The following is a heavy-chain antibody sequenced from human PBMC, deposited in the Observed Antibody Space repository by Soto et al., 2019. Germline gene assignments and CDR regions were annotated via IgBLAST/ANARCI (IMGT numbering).Heavy chain of an antibody. CDR3: ARDVSNAVDY. Sequence: EVQLVESGGGLVQPGGSLRLSCAASGFTFRTYWMHWVRQVPGKGLVWVSRIASDGSSTNYADSVKGRFTISRDNAKNTLYLQMNSLRAEDSSVYYCARDVSNAVDYWGQGTLGTVSS. J-gene: IGHJ4*02. CDR1: GFTFRTYW. CDR2: IASDGSST. V-gene: IGHV3-74*01. D-gene: IGHD4-4*01.